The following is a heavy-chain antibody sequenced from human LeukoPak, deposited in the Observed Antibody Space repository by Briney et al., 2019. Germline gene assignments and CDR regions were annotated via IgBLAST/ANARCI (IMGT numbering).Heavy chain of an antibody. J-gene: IGHJ4*02. D-gene: IGHD2-15*01. V-gene: IGHV1-8*03. CDR3: ASGSFVASEDTYVDY. CDR1: GYTFTSYD. CDR2: MNPNSGNT. Sequence: ASVKVSCKASGYTFTSYDINWVREAPGPGLEWMGWMNPNSGNTGYAQKFQGRVTITRDTFKSTAYMELSSLRSEDTAVYYCASGSFVASEDTYVDYWGQGTLVTVSS.